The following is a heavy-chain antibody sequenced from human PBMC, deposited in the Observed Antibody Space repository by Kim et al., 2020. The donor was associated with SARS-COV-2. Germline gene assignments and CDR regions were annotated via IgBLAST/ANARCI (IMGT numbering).Heavy chain of an antibody. V-gene: IGHV5-10-1*01. Sequence: SNTNYSPSFQGHVTISADKSISTAYLQWSSLKASDTAMYYCASSSSWRDYWGQGTLVTVSS. J-gene: IGHJ4*02. D-gene: IGHD6-13*01. CDR3: ASSSSWRDY. CDR2: SNT.